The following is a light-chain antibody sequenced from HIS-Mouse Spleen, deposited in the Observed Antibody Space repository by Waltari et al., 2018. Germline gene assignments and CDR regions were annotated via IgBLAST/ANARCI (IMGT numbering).Light chain of an antibody. J-gene: IGLJ3*02. Sequence: NFMLTQPHSVSESPGKTVTIPCTRRRGSIARNYLPRYQQRPGSAPTTVIYEDNQSPSGVPDRFSGSIDSSSNSASLTISGLKTEDEADYYCQSYDSSNWVFGGGTKLTVL. CDR3: QSYDSSNWV. CDR1: RGSIARNY. V-gene: IGLV6-57*03. CDR2: EDN.